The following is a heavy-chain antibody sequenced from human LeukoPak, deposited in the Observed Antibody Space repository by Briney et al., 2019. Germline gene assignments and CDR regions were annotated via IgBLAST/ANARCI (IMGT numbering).Heavy chain of an antibody. V-gene: IGHV4-59*01. D-gene: IGHD4-17*01. CDR3: ARTATVNAVEKQNWFDP. CDR1: GGSISSYY. CDR2: IYYSGST. J-gene: IGHJ5*02. Sequence: SETLSLTCTVSGGSISSYYWSWIRQPPAKGLEWIGYIYYSGSTNYNPSLKSRVTISVDTSKNQFSLKLSSVTAADTAVYYCARTATVNAVEKQNWFDPRGQGTLVTVSS.